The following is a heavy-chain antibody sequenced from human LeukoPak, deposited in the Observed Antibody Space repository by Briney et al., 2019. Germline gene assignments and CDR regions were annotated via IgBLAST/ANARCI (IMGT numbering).Heavy chain of an antibody. CDR1: GGSFSGYY. V-gene: IGHV4-34*01. Sequence: SETLSLTCAVYGGSFSGYYWSWIRQPPGKGLEWIGEINHSGSTNYNPSLKSRVTISVDTSKNQLSLKLSSVTAADTAVYYCAGYYGSGSYYGWFDPWGQGTLVTVSS. J-gene: IGHJ5*02. D-gene: IGHD3-10*01. CDR3: AGYYGSGSYYGWFDP. CDR2: INHSGST.